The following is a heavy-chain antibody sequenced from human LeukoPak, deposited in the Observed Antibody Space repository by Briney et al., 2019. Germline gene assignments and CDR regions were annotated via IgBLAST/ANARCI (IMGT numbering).Heavy chain of an antibody. CDR1: GFTFSSYA. D-gene: IGHD5-24*01. CDR2: ISGSGGST. J-gene: IGHJ3*02. V-gene: IGHV3-23*01. CDR3: ATALKTLLRDGYNLDAFDI. Sequence: PGGSLRLSCAASGFTFSSYAMSWVRQAPGKGLEWVSAISGSGGSTYYADSVKGRFTISRDNSKNTLYLQMNSLRAEDTAVYYCATALKTLLRDGYNLDAFDIWGQGTMVNVSS.